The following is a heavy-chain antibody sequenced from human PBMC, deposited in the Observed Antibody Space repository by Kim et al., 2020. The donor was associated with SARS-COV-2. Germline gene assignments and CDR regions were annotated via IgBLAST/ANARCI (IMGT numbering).Heavy chain of an antibody. J-gene: IGHJ4*02. CDR3: ARARITMIVVVGAFDY. CDR1: GGSISSGGYY. D-gene: IGHD3-22*01. CDR2: IYYSGST. Sequence: SETLSLTCTVSGGSISSGGYYWSWIRQHLGKGLEWIGYIYYSGSTYYNPSLKSRVTISVDTSKNQFSLKLSSVTAADTAVYYCARARITMIVVVGAFDYWGQGTLVTVSS. V-gene: IGHV4-31*03.